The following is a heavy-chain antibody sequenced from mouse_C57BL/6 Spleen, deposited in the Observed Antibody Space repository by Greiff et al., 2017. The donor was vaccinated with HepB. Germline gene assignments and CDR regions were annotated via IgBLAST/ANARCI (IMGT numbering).Heavy chain of an antibody. CDR1: GYSITSGYY. CDR2: ISYDGSN. J-gene: IGHJ2*01. V-gene: IGHV3-6*01. D-gene: IGHD1-1*01. Sequence: EVKLMESGPGLVKPSQSLSLTCSVTGYSITSGYYWNWIRQFPGNKLEWMGYISYDGSNNYNPSLKNRISITRDTSKNQFFLKLNSVTTEDTATYYCARVTTVVLYYFDYWGQGTTLTVSS. CDR3: ARVTTVVLYYFDY.